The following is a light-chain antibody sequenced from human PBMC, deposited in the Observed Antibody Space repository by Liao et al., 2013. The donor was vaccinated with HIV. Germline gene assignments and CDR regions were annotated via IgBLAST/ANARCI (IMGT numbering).Light chain of an antibody. V-gene: IGLV3-1*01. CDR1: KLGDKY. CDR3: QAWDSSTAHYV. J-gene: IGLJ1*01. Sequence: SYELTQPPSVSESPGQTAIITCSGEKLGDKYVRWYQQKPGQSPVLVIYEDKKRPSGIPERFSGSNSGNTATLTISGTQAMDEADYYCQAWDSSTAHYVFGTGTKVTVL. CDR2: EDK.